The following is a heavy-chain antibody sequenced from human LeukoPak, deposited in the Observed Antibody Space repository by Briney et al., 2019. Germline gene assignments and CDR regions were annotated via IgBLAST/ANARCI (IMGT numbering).Heavy chain of an antibody. V-gene: IGHV3-30-3*01. J-gene: IGHJ4*02. Sequence: GGSLRPSCAASRLTLINYATHWVRQAPGKGLEWVAFISIDVAIIYYAASVKGRFTISRDNSENTMYLQMNSLRLDDTATYYCARVIDGDRYFDYWGQGTLAPVSS. CDR3: ARVIDGDRYFDY. CDR1: RLTLINYA. D-gene: IGHD4-17*01. CDR2: ISIDVAII.